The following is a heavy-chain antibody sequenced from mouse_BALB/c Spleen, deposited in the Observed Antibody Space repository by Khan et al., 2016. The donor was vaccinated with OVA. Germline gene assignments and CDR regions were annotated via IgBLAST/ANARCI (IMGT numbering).Heavy chain of an antibody. CDR3: TREGFSSFAY. J-gene: IGHJ3*01. V-gene: IGHV1S81*02. CDR2: INPSDGST. D-gene: IGHD1-3*01. Sequence: QVQLKQSGAELVKPGASVKLTCKASGYIFTSYYIYWVKQRPGQGLEWIGEINPSDGSTNFNEKFKSKATLTVDRSSSTTYMQLSSLTSEDSAVYYCTREGFSSFAYWGQGTLVTVSA. CDR1: GYIFTSYY.